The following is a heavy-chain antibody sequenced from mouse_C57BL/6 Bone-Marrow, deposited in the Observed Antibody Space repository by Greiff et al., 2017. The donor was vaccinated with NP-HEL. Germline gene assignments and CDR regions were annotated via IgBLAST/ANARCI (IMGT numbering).Heavy chain of an antibody. CDR3: ARSILLRYYFDY. D-gene: IGHD1-1*01. CDR2: INPNNGGT. J-gene: IGHJ2*01. CDR1: GYTFTDYY. V-gene: IGHV1-26*01. Sequence: EVQLQQSGPELVKPGASVKISCKASGYTFTDYYMNWVKQSHGKSLEWIGDINPNNGGTSYNQKFKGKATLTVDKSSSTAYMELRSLTSEDSAVYYCARSILLRYYFDYWGQGTTLTVSS.